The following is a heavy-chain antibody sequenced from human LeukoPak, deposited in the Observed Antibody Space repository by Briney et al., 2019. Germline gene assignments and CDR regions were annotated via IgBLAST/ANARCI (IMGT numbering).Heavy chain of an antibody. Sequence: ASVKVSCKVSGYTLTELSMHWVRQAPGKGLEWMGGFDPEDGETIYAQKFQGRVTMTEDTSTDTAYMELSSLRSEDTAVYYCATSGGYYDSSGYFSYWGQGTLVTVSS. J-gene: IGHJ4*02. V-gene: IGHV1-24*01. CDR2: FDPEDGET. CDR1: GYTLTELS. CDR3: ATSGGYYDSSGYFSY. D-gene: IGHD3-22*01.